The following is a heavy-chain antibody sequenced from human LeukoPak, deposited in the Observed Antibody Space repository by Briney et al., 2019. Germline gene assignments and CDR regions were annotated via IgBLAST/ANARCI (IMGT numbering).Heavy chain of an antibody. CDR1: GFTCSSYA. J-gene: IGHJ4*02. V-gene: IGHV3-23*01. D-gene: IGHD2-15*01. Sequence: QAGGSLILSCAASGFTCSSYAMSWVRQAPGKGLEWVSPISGRGGSTYYADSVKGRFTISRDNSKNTLYLQMNSLRAEDTAVYYCVSGGGYFDYWGQGTLVTVSS. CDR2: ISGRGGST. CDR3: VSGGGYFDY.